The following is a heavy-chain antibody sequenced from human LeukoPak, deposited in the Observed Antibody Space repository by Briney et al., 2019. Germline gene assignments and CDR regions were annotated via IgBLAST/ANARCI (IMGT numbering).Heavy chain of an antibody. CDR2: IYSGGST. V-gene: IGHV3-53*01. J-gene: IGHJ3*02. CDR1: GFTVSSNY. D-gene: IGHD1-26*01. CDR3: ARGGSYLSAFDI. Sequence: GGSLRLSCAASGFTVSSNYMSWVRQAPGKGLEWVSIIYSGGSTLYADSVKGRFTISRDNSKSTLYLQMNSLRAEDTAVYYCARGGSYLSAFDIWGQGTMVTVSS.